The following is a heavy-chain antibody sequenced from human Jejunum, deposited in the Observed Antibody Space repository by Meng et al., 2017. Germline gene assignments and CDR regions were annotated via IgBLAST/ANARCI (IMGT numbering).Heavy chain of an antibody. Sequence: QLLVQASGPGLVGPSETLSLTCTVSGGSVSSGSYYWSWIRQPPGKGLEWIGYIYYGGTTNYNPSRKSRVTISADTSKNQFSLKLSSVTAADTAVYYCARGSRGYSYGWGQGTLVTVSS. D-gene: IGHD5-18*01. V-gene: IGHV4-61*01. CDR3: ARGSRGYSYG. J-gene: IGHJ4*02. CDR1: GGSVSSGSYY. CDR2: IYYGGTT.